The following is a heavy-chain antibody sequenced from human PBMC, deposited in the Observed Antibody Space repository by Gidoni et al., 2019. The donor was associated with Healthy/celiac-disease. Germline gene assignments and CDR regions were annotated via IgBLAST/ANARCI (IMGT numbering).Heavy chain of an antibody. V-gene: IGHV4-34*01. Sequence: QVPLQQWGAGLLKPSETLSLTCAVYGGSFSGYYWSWIRQPPGKGLEWIGEINHSGSTNYNPSLKSRVTISVDTSKNQFSLKLSSVTAADTAVYYCARNTALYYYGSGFFDYWGQGTLVTVSS. J-gene: IGHJ4*02. CDR2: INHSGST. CDR3: ARNTALYYYGSGFFDY. CDR1: GGSFSGYY. D-gene: IGHD3-10*01.